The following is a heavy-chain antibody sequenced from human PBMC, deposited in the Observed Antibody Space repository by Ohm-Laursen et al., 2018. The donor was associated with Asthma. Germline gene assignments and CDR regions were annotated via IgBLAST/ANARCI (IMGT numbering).Heavy chain of an antibody. CDR3: AGKAPYDSSGYVFYY. J-gene: IGHJ4*02. CDR1: GYTFTSYY. Sequence: ASVKVSCKASGYTFTSYYMHWVRQAPGQGLEWMGIINPSGGSTSYAQKFQGRVTMTRDTSTSTVYMELSSLRSEDTAVYYCAGKAPYDSSGYVFYYWGQGTLVTVSS. V-gene: IGHV1-46*01. CDR2: INPSGGST. D-gene: IGHD3-22*01.